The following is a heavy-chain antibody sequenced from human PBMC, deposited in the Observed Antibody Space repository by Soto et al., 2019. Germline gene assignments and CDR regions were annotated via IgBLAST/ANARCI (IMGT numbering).Heavy chain of an antibody. D-gene: IGHD3-10*01. Sequence: QLQLQESGSGLVKPSQTLSLTCAVSGGSISSGGYSWSWIRQPPGKGLEWIGYIYHSGSTYYNPSLKSRVTISVDRSKNQFSLKLSSVTAADTAVYYGARASMVRGVDWFDPWGQGTLVTVSS. V-gene: IGHV4-30-2*01. CDR2: IYHSGST. CDR1: GGSISSGGYS. CDR3: ARASMVRGVDWFDP. J-gene: IGHJ5*02.